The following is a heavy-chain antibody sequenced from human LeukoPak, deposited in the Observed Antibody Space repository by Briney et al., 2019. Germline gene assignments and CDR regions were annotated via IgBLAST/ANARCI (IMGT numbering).Heavy chain of an antibody. J-gene: IGHJ6*02. V-gene: IGHV3-48*04. CDR3: ARDLWFGELFNSYGMDV. CDR2: ISSSSSTI. Sequence: GGSLRLSCAASGFTFSSYSMNWVRQAPGKGLEWVSYISSSSSTIYYADSVKGRFTISRDNAKNSLYPQMNSLRAEDTAVYYCARDLWFGELFNSYGMDVWGQGTTVTVSS. D-gene: IGHD3-10*01. CDR1: GFTFSSYS.